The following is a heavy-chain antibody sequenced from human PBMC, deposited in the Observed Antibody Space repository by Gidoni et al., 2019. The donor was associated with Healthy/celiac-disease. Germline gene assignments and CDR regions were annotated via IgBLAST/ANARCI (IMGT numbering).Heavy chain of an antibody. J-gene: IGHJ4*02. CDR2: IYSGGST. CDR1: GFTVSSNY. D-gene: IGHD3-10*01. V-gene: IGHV3-66*02. CDR3: ARSITMVRGVIMGFDY. Sequence: EVQLVESGGGLVQPGGSLRLSCAASGFTVSSNYMSWVRQAPGKGLEWVSVIYSGGSTYYADSVKGRFTISRDNSKNTLYLQMNSLRAEDTAVYYCARSITMVRGVIMGFDYWGQGTLVTVSS.